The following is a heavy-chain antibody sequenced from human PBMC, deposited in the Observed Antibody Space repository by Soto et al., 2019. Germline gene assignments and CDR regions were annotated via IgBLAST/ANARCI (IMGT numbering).Heavy chain of an antibody. CDR2: INPNGGVT. Sequence: QVQLVQSGAEVRKPGASVTVSCRSSGDSFNDYYIHWVRQAPGQGFEWMGWINPNGGVTKYAQKFQGWVSTTRDTSIRTVYMQLSRLRSDDTAVYYCARERGGATATLDYYYFYMDVWGTGTTVTVSS. V-gene: IGHV1-2*04. J-gene: IGHJ6*03. CDR1: GDSFNDYY. D-gene: IGHD5-12*01. CDR3: ARERGGATATLDYYYFYMDV.